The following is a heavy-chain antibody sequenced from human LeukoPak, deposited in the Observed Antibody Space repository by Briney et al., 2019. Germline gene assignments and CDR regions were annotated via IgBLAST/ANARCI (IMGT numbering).Heavy chain of an antibody. J-gene: IGHJ2*01. CDR3: ARDSTGYWYFEL. D-gene: IGHD3-3*02. CDR1: GFTFSSYS. Sequence: GGPLRLSCAASGFTFSSYSMNWVRQAPGKGLEWVSSISSSSSYIYYADSVKGRFTISRDNAKNSLYLQMNSLRAEDTAVYYCARDSTGYWYFELWGRGTLVSVSS. CDR2: ISSSSSYI. V-gene: IGHV3-21*04.